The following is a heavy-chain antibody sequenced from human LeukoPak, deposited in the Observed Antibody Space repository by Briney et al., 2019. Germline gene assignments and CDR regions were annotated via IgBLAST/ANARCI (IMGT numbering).Heavy chain of an antibody. D-gene: IGHD2-15*01. CDR2: IKSKTDGGTT. Sequence: KAGGSLRLSCAASGFTFNNAYMSWVRQAPGKGLEWVGRIKSKTDGGTTDYAAPVKGRFTISRDDSKNTLYLQMNSLRAEDAAIYYCAKAPLGRCTGVICYYFDYWGQGTLVTVSS. CDR3: AKAPLGRCTGVICYYFDY. J-gene: IGHJ4*02. CDR1: GFTFNNAY. V-gene: IGHV3-15*01.